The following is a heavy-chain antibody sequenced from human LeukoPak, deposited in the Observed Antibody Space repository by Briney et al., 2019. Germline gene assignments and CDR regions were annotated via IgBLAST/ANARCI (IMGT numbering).Heavy chain of an antibody. Sequence: PGGSLRLSCAASGFTFSSYGMHWVRQAPGKGLEWVAFIRYDGSNKYYADSVKGRFTISRDNSKNTLYLQMNSLRVEDTAVHYCARDTTRAASYYFDYWGQGTLVTVSS. CDR2: IRYDGSNK. V-gene: IGHV3-30*02. J-gene: IGHJ4*02. CDR3: ARDTTRAASYYFDY. CDR1: GFTFSSYG. D-gene: IGHD6-13*01.